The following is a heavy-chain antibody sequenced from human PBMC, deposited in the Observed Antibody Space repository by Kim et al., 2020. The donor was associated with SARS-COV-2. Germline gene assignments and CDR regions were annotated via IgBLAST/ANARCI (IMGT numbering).Heavy chain of an antibody. J-gene: IGHJ4*02. V-gene: IGHV4-59*09. D-gene: IGHD1-7*01. Sequence: NRSLKSRVTRAVDTSKNQFSLKLSSVTAADTAVYCCARGLGTKGQKDYWGKGTLVTVAS. CDR3: ARGLGTKGQKDY.